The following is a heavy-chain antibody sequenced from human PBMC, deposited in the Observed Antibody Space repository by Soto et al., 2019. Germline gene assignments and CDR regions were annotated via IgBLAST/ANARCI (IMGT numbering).Heavy chain of an antibody. Sequence: SVKVSCKASGFTFTSSAVQWVRQARGQRLEWIGWIVVGSGNTNYAQKFQERVTITRDMSTSTAYMELRSLRSEDTAVYYCAADVPRKVAVAGPARGMDVWGQGTTVTVSS. D-gene: IGHD6-19*01. CDR2: IVVGSGNT. V-gene: IGHV1-58*01. CDR3: AADVPRKVAVAGPARGMDV. CDR1: GFTFTSSA. J-gene: IGHJ6*02.